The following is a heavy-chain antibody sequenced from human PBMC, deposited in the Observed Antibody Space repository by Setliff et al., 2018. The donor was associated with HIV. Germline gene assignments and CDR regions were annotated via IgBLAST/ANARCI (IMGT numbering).Heavy chain of an antibody. J-gene: IGHJ4*02. V-gene: IGHV4-38-2*01. CDR2: IYHTGSS. CDR3: ARAAAGNTGPFDL. D-gene: IGHD4-17*01. CDR1: GFSISSRYY. Sequence: PSETLSLTCDVSGFSISSRYYWGWIRQSPGKGLEWIGNIYHTGSSYYNPSLHDRATISLDTSKNQFSLKLNSVTAADTAVYYCARAAAGNTGPFDLWGQGSPVTVSS.